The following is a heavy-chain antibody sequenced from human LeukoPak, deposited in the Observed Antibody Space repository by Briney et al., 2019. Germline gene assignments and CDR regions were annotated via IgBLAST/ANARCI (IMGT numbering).Heavy chain of an antibody. D-gene: IGHD3-10*01. J-gene: IGHJ4*02. Sequence: PSETLSLTCTVSGGSISSGSYYWSWIRQPAGKGLEWIGRIYTSGSTNYNPSLKSRVTISVDTSKNQFSLKLSSVTAADTAVYYCARGNYYGSGSYGPIDYWGQGTLVTVSS. CDR1: GGSISSGSYY. CDR3: ARGNYYGSGSYGPIDY. CDR2: IYTSGST. V-gene: IGHV4-61*02.